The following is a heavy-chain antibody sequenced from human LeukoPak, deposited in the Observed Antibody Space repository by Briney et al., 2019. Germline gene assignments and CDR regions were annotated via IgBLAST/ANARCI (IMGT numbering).Heavy chain of an antibody. Sequence: GGSLRLSCVAPGFNFDASAMHWVRQAPGKGLEWVSLISADGGSTFSADSVKGRFSISRDNSKNSLYLQMNSLRSEDTAMYYCAKESGKFDYWGQGTLVAVSS. J-gene: IGHJ4*02. CDR2: ISADGGST. CDR1: GFNFDASA. V-gene: IGHV3-43*02. CDR3: AKESGKFDY.